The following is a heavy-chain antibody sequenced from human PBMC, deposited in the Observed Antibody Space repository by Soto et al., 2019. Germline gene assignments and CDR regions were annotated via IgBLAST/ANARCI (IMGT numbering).Heavy chain of an antibody. Sequence: ASVKVSCKASGYTFTSYGISWVRQAPGQGLEWMGWISAYNGNTNYAQKLQGRVTMTTDTSTSTAYMELRSPRSDDTAVYYCARGIAAAGNNWFDPWGQGTLVTVSS. CDR1: GYTFTSYG. D-gene: IGHD6-13*01. V-gene: IGHV1-18*01. CDR3: ARGIAAAGNNWFDP. CDR2: ISAYNGNT. J-gene: IGHJ5*02.